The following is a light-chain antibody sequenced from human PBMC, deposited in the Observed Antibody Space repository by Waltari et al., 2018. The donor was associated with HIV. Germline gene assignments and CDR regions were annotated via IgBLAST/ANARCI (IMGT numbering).Light chain of an antibody. CDR2: SNK. Sequence: QSVLTQPPSASGTPGQRVTISCSGSSSNLGSNTVHWYQQLPGTAPKLLIYSNKQRPSGVPDRFSGSKSGTSASLAISGLQSEDEADYYCAAWDDSLNGWVFGGGTKLTVL. V-gene: IGLV1-44*01. CDR3: AAWDDSLNGWV. CDR1: SSNLGSNT. J-gene: IGLJ3*02.